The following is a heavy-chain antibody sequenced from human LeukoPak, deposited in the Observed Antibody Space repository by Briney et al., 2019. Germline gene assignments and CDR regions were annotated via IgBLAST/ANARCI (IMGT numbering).Heavy chain of an antibody. J-gene: IGHJ4*02. CDR2: IYTSGST. Sequence: PSETLSLTCTVSGGSISSGSYYWSWIRQPAGKGLEWIGRIYTSGSTNYNPSLKSRVTISVDTSKNQFSLKLSSVTAADTAVYYCARDSVRLGELSSDYWGQGTLVTVSS. D-gene: IGHD3-16*02. CDR3: ARDSVRLGELSSDY. CDR1: GGSISSGSYY. V-gene: IGHV4-61*02.